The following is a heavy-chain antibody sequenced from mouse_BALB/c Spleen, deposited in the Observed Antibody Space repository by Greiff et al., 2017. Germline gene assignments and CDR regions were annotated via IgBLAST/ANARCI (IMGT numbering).Heavy chain of an antibody. J-gene: IGHJ1*01. CDR2: IYPGNSDT. V-gene: IGHV1-5*01. CDR3: TRSLPYGSSYDWYFDV. Sequence: VQLKESGTVLARPGASVKMSCKASGYTFTSYWMHWVKQRPGQGLEWIGAIYPGNSDTSYNQKFKGKAKLTAVTSTSTAYMELSSLTNEDSAVYYCTRSLPYGSSYDWYFDVWGAGTTVTVSS. CDR1: GYTFTSYW. D-gene: IGHD1-1*01.